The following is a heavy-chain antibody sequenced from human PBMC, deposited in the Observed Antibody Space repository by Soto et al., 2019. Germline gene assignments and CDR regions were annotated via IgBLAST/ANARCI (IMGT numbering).Heavy chain of an antibody. Sequence: QVQLVQSGGGVVQPGRSLRLSCAASGFNFNTYFMHWVRQAPGKGLEWVAMIFPNGRDKEYADSVKGRFTISRDNSNKSMYLQMDSLRPEDSELFYCGRDDEHGSNCDLGYWGQGAVVTVYS. D-gene: IGHD1-26*01. V-gene: IGHV3-30*13. CDR1: GFNFNTYF. CDR3: GRDDEHGSNCDLGY. J-gene: IGHJ4*02. CDR2: IFPNGRDK.